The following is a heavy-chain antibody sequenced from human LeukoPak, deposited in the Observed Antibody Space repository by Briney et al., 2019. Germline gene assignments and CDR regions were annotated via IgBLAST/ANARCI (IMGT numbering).Heavy chain of an antibody. Sequence: SETLSLICAVYGGSFSGYYWSWIRQPPGKGLEWIGEINHSGSTNYNPSLKSRVTISVDTSKNQFSLKLSSVTAADTAVYYCARVSSVVGIAVAVDGGFDYWGQGTLVTVSS. V-gene: IGHV4-34*01. D-gene: IGHD6-19*01. CDR1: GGSFSGYY. CDR3: ARVSSVVGIAVAVDGGFDY. CDR2: INHSGST. J-gene: IGHJ4*02.